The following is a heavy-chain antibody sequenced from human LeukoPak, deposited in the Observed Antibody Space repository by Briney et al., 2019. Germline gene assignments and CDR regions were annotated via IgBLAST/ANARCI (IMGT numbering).Heavy chain of an antibody. D-gene: IGHD1-26*01. CDR1: GFTFDDYA. Sequence: GGSLRLSCAASGFTFDDYAMHWVRQAPGKGLEWVSLISWDGGSTYYADSVKGRFTISRDNSKNSLYLQMNSLRAEDTALYYCAKDISSGSYPSHYGMDVWGQGTTVTVSS. CDR3: AKDISSGSYPSHYGMDV. CDR2: ISWDGGST. V-gene: IGHV3-43D*03. J-gene: IGHJ6*02.